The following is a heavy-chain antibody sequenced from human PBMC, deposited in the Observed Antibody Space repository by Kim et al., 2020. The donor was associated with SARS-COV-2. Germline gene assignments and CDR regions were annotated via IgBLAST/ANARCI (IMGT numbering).Heavy chain of an antibody. J-gene: IGHJ6*02. CDR1: GFTFSSYA. Sequence: GGSLRLSCAASGFTFSSYAMHWVRQAPGKGLEWVAVISYDGSNKYYADSVKGRFTISRDNSKNTLYLQMNSLRAEDTAVYYCARDEREGGAWFGVKYYYYYYGMDVWGQGTTVTVSS. CDR3: ARDEREGGAWFGVKYYYYYYGMDV. V-gene: IGHV3-30*04. CDR2: ISYDGSNK. D-gene: IGHD3-10*01.